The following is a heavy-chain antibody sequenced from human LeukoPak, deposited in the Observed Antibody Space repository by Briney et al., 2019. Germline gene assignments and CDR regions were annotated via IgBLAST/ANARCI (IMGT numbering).Heavy chain of an antibody. J-gene: IGHJ3*02. Sequence: ASVKVSCKASGYTFTGYYMHWVRQAPGQGLEWMGWINPNSGGTNYAQKFQGRVTMTRDTSISTAYMELSRLRSDDTAVYYCARARSVGLWAFDIWGQGTMATVSS. CDR1: GYTFTGYY. V-gene: IGHV1-2*02. CDR2: INPNSGGT. CDR3: ARARSVGLWAFDI. D-gene: IGHD2-2*01.